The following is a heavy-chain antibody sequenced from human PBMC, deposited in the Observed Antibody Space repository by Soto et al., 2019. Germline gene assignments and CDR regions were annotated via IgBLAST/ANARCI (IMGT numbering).Heavy chain of an antibody. V-gene: IGHV5-51*01. CDR1: GYSFSRYW. Sequence: GGSLKISCKGSGYSFSRYWNRWVRQMPGKGLEWMGIIYPGDSDTRYSPSFQGQVTISADKSISTAYLQWSSLKAPDTAMYYCARHSFSSWSRMDVWGQGTTVTVSS. CDR2: IYPGDSDT. CDR3: ARHSFSSWSRMDV. J-gene: IGHJ6*02. D-gene: IGHD6-13*01.